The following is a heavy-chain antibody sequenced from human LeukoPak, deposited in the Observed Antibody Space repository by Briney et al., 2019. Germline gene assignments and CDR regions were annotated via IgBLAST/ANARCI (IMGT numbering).Heavy chain of an antibody. D-gene: IGHD3-22*01. Sequence: GGSLRLSCAASGITFRSYAMHWVRQAPGKGLEWVAVISYDGSNENYADSVKGRFTISRDNSKNTQYLQMNSLRAEDTAVYYCAKWAGVYDYDSSGYLSGFDYWGQGTLVTVSS. CDR2: ISYDGSNE. CDR1: GITFRSYA. V-gene: IGHV3-30*04. J-gene: IGHJ4*02. CDR3: AKWAGVYDYDSSGYLSGFDY.